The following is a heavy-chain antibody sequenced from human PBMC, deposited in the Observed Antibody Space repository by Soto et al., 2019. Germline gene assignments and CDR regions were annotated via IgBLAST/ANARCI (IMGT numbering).Heavy chain of an antibody. V-gene: IGHV3-23*01. Sequence: PGGSLRLSCAASGFTFSNYAMSWVRQAPGKGLEWVSTISGNDGSTYYADSVKGRFTISRDNSKNTVYLQMNSLRAEDTAVYYCAKTSDIVVVVTAPHGAFDYWGQGTLVTVSS. J-gene: IGHJ4*02. CDR3: AKTSDIVVVVTAPHGAFDY. D-gene: IGHD2-15*01. CDR2: ISGNDGST. CDR1: GFTFSNYA.